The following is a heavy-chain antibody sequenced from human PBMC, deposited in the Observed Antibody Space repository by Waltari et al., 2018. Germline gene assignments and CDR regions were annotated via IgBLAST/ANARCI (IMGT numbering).Heavy chain of an antibody. CDR3: ARTGIYDSSGYYYGP. J-gene: IGHJ5*02. CDR2: IYYSGST. Sequence: QVQLQESGPGLVKPSETLSLTCTVSGGSISSYYWSWIRQPPGKGLEWIGYIYYSGSTNYNPSLKSRVTISVDTSKNQFSLKLSSVTAADTAVYYCARTGIYDSSGYYYGPWGQGTLVTVSS. CDR1: GGSISSYY. V-gene: IGHV4-59*01. D-gene: IGHD3-22*01.